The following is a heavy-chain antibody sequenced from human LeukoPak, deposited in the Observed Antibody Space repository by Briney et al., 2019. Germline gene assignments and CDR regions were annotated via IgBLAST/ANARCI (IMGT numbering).Heavy chain of an antibody. CDR1: GFTFSSNA. CDR2: ISYDGGNT. J-gene: IGHJ4*02. CDR3: AKEGTGIHFDY. V-gene: IGHV3-30-3*01. D-gene: IGHD1-1*01. Sequence: GRSLRLSCAASGFTFSSNAIHWVRQAPGKGLEWVAEISYDGGNTYYADSVKGRFTIPRDNSKNTLYLQMNSLRAEDTAVYYCAKEGTGIHFDYWGQGTLVTVSS.